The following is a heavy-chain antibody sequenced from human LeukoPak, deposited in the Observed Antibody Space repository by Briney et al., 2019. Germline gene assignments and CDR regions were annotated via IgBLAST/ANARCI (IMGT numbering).Heavy chain of an antibody. CDR1: GFTFSSYE. CDR2: ISSSGSTI. Sequence: GGSLRLSCAASGFTFSSYEMNWVRQAPGKGLEWVSYISSSGSTIYYADSVKGRFTISRDNAKNSLYLQMNCLRAEDTAVYYCARDYSGSYFPDYWGQGTLVTVSS. D-gene: IGHD1-26*01. J-gene: IGHJ4*02. CDR3: ARDYSGSYFPDY. V-gene: IGHV3-48*03.